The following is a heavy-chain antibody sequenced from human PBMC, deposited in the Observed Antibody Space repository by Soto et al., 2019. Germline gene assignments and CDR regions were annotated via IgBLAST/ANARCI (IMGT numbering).Heavy chain of an antibody. CDR3: ARGNALYDY. J-gene: IGHJ4*02. CDR2: IRSSDNTR. D-gene: IGHD2-2*01. Sequence: GGSLRLSCAASGFRFSDYYMSWIRQAPGKGLEWVSYIRSSDNTRYYADSVKGRFTISRDDAKNSLYLQMNSLRAEDTAVYYCARGNALYDYWGQGILVTVSS. CDR1: GFRFSDYY. V-gene: IGHV3-11*01.